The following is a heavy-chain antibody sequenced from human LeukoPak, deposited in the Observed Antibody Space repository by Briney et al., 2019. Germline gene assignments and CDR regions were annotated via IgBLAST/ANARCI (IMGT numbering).Heavy chain of an antibody. CDR2: ISYDGSKK. J-gene: IGHJ4*02. D-gene: IGHD3-10*01. V-gene: IGHV3-30*03. CDR1: GFTFSSYG. CDR3: ARDGKAGAYGDYYFDY. Sequence: GGSLRLSCAASGFTFSSYGMHWVRQATDMGLPWVAVISYDGSKKYYADSVKGRFTISRDNSKNTLYLQSNSLRAEDTAVYYCARDGKAGAYGDYYFDYWGQGTLVTVSS.